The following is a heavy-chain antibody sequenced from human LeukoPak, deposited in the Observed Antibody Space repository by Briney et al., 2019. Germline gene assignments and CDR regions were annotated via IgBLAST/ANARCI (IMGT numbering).Heavy chain of an antibody. CDR3: ARHGGGYVTYDFDY. D-gene: IGHD5-12*01. CDR2: FYYSGST. J-gene: IGHJ4*02. CDR1: GGSISSYY. V-gene: IGHV4-59*08. Sequence: SETLSLTCTVSGGSISSYYWSWIRQPPGKGLDGIGYFYYSGSTNHNPSLKSRVTISVDSSKNQFSLKLSSVTAADTAVYYCARHGGGYVTYDFDYWGQGTLVTVSS.